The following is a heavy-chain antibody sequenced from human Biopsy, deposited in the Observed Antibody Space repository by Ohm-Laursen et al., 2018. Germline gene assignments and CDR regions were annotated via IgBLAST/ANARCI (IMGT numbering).Heavy chain of an antibody. Sequence: SLRLSCAASGFNFSKYWMHWVRQVPGKGLVWVSRIKSDGRGTAYADSVKGRFTISRDSAKNTLYLQMDSLRVEDTAVYYCARRSTTYCSSTSCSFDYWGQGTLVTVSS. V-gene: IGHV3-74*01. CDR3: ARRSTTYCSSTSCSFDY. CDR1: GFNFSKYW. CDR2: IKSDGRGT. D-gene: IGHD2-2*01. J-gene: IGHJ4*02.